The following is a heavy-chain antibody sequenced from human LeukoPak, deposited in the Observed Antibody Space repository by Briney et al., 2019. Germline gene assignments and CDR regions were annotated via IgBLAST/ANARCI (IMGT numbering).Heavy chain of an antibody. CDR3: ARYYYGSGSDMGYYYGMDV. V-gene: IGHV1-69*13. CDR1: GGTFRSYA. CDR2: IIPLFGTA. J-gene: IGHJ6*02. D-gene: IGHD3-10*01. Sequence: SVKVSCKASGGTFRSYAISWVRQAPGHGLEWMGGIIPLFGTANYTQKFPGSVTITADASPSAAHIEMSGLRSENTPVYYCARYYYGSGSDMGYYYGMDVWGQGTTVTVSS.